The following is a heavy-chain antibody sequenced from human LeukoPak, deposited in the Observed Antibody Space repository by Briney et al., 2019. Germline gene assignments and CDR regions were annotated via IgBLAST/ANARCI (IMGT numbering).Heavy chain of an antibody. CDR1: GDSISGYY. CDR3: ARGGASSEWFDP. V-gene: IGHV4-59*13. CDR2: IHSSGTT. Sequence: PSEPLSLPCTVSGDSISGYYWSWIRQPPGKGLEWIAFIHSSGTTNYSPSLKSRVSISVDTSNNQFSLNVNSVTAADTAVYYCARGGASSEWFDPWGQGTLVTVSS. D-gene: IGHD6-25*01. J-gene: IGHJ5*02.